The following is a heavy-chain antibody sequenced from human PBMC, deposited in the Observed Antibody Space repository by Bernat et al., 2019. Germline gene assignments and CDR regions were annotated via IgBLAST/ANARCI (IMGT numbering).Heavy chain of an antibody. V-gene: IGHV3-7*03. Sequence: EVQLVESGGGLVQPGGSLRLSCAASGFTFSSYWMSWVRQAPGKGLEWGANIKQDGSEKYYVDYVKGRFNISRDNAKNSLYLQMNGLRAEDTAVYYCARALPQRVLLWFRESSVMDVWGKGTTVTVSS. D-gene: IGHD3-10*01. CDR1: GFTFSSYW. CDR2: IKQDGSEK. CDR3: ARALPQRVLLWFRESSVMDV. J-gene: IGHJ6*04.